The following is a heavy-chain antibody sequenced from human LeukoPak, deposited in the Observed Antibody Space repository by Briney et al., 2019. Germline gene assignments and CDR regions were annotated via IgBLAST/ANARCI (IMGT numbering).Heavy chain of an antibody. J-gene: IGHJ4*02. Sequence: GSLRLSCTASGFTFGDYAMSWVRQAPGKGLEWVGFIRSKAYGGTTEYAASVKGRFTISRDDSKSITYLQMNSLKTEDTAVYYCTRGYSSSSYYFDYWGQGTLVTVSS. D-gene: IGHD6-6*01. V-gene: IGHV3-49*04. CDR3: TRGYSSSSYYFDY. CDR1: GFTFGDYA. CDR2: IRSKAYGGTT.